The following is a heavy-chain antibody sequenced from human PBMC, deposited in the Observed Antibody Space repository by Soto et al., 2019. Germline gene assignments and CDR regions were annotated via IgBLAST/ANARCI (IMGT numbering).Heavy chain of an antibody. CDR2: INPNSGGT. V-gene: IGHV1-2*02. CDR1: GYTFTGYY. J-gene: IGHJ5*02. D-gene: IGHD5-12*01. CDR3: ARGVEMATAWFDP. Sequence: GASVKVSCKASGYTFTGYYMHWVRQAPGQGLEWMGWINPNSGGTNYAQKFQGRVTMTRDTSISTAYMELSRLRSDDTAVYYCARGVEMATAWFDPWGQGTLVTVSS.